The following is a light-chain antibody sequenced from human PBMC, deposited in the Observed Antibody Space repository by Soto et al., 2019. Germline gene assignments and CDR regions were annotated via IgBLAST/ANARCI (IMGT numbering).Light chain of an antibody. CDR2: WGS. V-gene: IGKV2-28*01. J-gene: IGKJ3*01. CDR1: QSLLHSNGYTY. Sequence: IVMTQSTLSLPVTPGEPASISCRSSQSLLHSNGYTYLDWYLQKPGQSPQLLIYWGSNRASGVSDMFSGSGSGTDFTLKISRVEAEDVGVYYCMQALQTPLTFGPGTKVDI. CDR3: MQALQTPLT.